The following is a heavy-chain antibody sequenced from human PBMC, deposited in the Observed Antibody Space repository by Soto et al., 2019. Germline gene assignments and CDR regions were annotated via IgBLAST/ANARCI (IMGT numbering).Heavy chain of an antibody. CDR1: GYTFTSYG. CDR2: ISAYNGNT. CDR3: ASDLTWIQLWLPDATNAFDI. V-gene: IGHV1-18*01. D-gene: IGHD5-18*01. J-gene: IGHJ3*02. Sequence: SVKVSCKASGYTFTSYGISWVRQPPGQGREWMGRISAYNGNTNYAQKVQGRVTMTTDTSTSTAYMELRSLRSDDTAVYYCASDLTWIQLWLPDATNAFDIWGQGTMVTVSS.